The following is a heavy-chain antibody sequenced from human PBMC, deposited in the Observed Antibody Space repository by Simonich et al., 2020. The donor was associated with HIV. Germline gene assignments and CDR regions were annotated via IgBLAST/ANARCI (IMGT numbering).Heavy chain of an antibody. CDR1: GFTFSSYA. Sequence: QMQLVESGGGVVQPGRSLRLSCAASGFTFSSYAMHWVRQAPGKGIDGLAIISYDGINKYYADSVKGRFTISRDNSKNTLYLQMNSLRAEDTAVYYCAREITSIAARHWYFDLWGRGTLVTVSS. D-gene: IGHD6-6*01. V-gene: IGHV3-30*07. CDR3: AREITSIAARHWYFDL. CDR2: ISYDGINK. J-gene: IGHJ2*01.